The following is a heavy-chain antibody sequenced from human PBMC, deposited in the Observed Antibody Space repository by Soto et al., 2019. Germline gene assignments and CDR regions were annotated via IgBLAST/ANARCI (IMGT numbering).Heavy chain of an antibody. Sequence: TGWSLRLSCAASGFTCSSYDMSWVRQAPWKGLEWVSTILVGGSTHYPDPVKGRFTISRDNSKNTLFLQMNSLTAGDTAVYYCAKATATGGGAFDICGQGTMVTVSS. CDR1: GFTCSSYD. V-gene: IGHV3-23*01. J-gene: IGHJ3*02. CDR3: AKATATGGGAFDI. D-gene: IGHD2-8*02. CDR2: ILVGGST.